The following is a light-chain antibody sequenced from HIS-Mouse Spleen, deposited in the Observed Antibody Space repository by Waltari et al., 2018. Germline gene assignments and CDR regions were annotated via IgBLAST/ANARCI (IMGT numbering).Light chain of an antibody. CDR2: EVS. CDR3: SSYTSSSTLDVV. Sequence: QSALTQPASVSGSPGQSITISCTGTSSDVVGYNYVSWSQQQPGKAPKLMLYEVSNRPSGVSNRFSGSKSGNTASLTISGLQAEDEADYYCSSYTSSSTLDVVFGGGTKLTVL. V-gene: IGLV2-14*01. J-gene: IGLJ2*01. CDR1: SSDVVGYNY.